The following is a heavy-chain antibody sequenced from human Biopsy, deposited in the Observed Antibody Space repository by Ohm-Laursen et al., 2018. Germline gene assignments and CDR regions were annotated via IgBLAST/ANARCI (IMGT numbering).Heavy chain of an antibody. CDR1: GDSISSYY. Sequence: GTLSLTCTVSGDSISSYYWSWIRQSPGKGLEWIGYVYYTGSTGYNPSLQSRVTISVDTSKNHFSLRLRSVTPADTAVYYCARVVGTATGFDSWGRGTPVIVSS. J-gene: IGHJ4*02. D-gene: IGHD1-26*01. CDR3: ARVVGTATGFDS. CDR2: VYYTGST. V-gene: IGHV4-59*01.